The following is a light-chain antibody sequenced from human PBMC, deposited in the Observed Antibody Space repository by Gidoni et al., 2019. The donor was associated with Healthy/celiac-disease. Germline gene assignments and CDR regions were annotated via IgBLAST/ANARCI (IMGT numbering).Light chain of an antibody. J-gene: IGKJ5*01. Sequence: DIQMTQSPSSLSASVGDRVTITCQASQSISSYLNWYQQKPGKAPKLLIYAASSLQSGVPSRFSGSGSGTDFTLTISSLQPEDFATYYCPQSYSTLSITFGQGTRLEIK. CDR2: AAS. V-gene: IGKV1-39*01. CDR1: QSISSY. CDR3: PQSYSTLSIT.